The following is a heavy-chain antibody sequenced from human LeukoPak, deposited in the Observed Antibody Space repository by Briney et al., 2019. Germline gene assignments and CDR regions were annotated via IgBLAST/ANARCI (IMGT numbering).Heavy chain of an antibody. V-gene: IGHV3-11*01. CDR1: GFTFSDYY. Sequence: GGSLRLSCAASGFTFSDYYMTWIRQAPGKGLEWVSYITSSSSTIYYADSVKGRFTISRDNAKNSLYLQMNSLRAEDTAVYYCARGRRQWLDYYFDYWGQGTLVTVSS. D-gene: IGHD6-19*01. CDR3: ARGRRQWLDYYFDY. J-gene: IGHJ4*02. CDR2: ITSSSSTI.